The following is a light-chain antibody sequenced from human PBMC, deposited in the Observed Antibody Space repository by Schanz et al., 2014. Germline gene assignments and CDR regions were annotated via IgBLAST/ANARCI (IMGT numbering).Light chain of an antibody. CDR2: DVS. CDR1: SSDVGGYHY. Sequence: QSVLTQPPSVSGSPGQSVTISCSGTSSDVGGYHYVSWYQQHPGKAPKLMIYDVSNRPSGVSNRFSGSKSGNTASLTISGLQAEDEADYYCSSYTSSSTYVFGTGTKLTVL. V-gene: IGLV2-14*01. J-gene: IGLJ1*01. CDR3: SSYTSSSTYV.